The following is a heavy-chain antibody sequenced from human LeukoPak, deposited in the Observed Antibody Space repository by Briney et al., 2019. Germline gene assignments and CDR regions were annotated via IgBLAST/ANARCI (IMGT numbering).Heavy chain of an antibody. Sequence: ASVKVSCKASGYTFTSYGISWVRQAPGQGLEWMGWISAYNGNTNYAQKLQGRVTMTTDTSTSTAYMELRSLRSDDTAVYYCARERTEEQLAKGIKYVFDIWGQGTMVTVSS. CDR2: ISAYNGNT. D-gene: IGHD6-13*01. J-gene: IGHJ3*02. V-gene: IGHV1-18*01. CDR1: GYTFTSYG. CDR3: ARERTEEQLAKGIKYVFDI.